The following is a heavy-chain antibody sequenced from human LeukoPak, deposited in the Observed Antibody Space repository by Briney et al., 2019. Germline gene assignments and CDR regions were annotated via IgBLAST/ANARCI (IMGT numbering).Heavy chain of an antibody. CDR3: ARDHRITIFGVVISYYYGMDV. CDR2: INHSGST. Sequence: SETLSLTCAVYGGSSSGYYWSWIRQPPGKGLEWIGEINHSGSTNYNPSLKSRVTISVDTSKNQFSLKLSSVTAADTAVYYCARDHRITIFGVVISYYYGMDVWGQGTTVTVSS. J-gene: IGHJ6*02. CDR1: GGSSSGYY. D-gene: IGHD3-3*01. V-gene: IGHV4-34*01.